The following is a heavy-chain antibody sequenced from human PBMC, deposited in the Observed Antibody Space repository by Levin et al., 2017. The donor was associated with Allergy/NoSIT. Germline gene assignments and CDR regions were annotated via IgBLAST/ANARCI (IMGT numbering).Heavy chain of an antibody. V-gene: IGHV3-13*04. CDR1: GFPFNKYD. CDR3: ARDRRHYFEL. J-gene: IGHJ2*01. CDR2: IGTAGDT. Sequence: GESLKISCAASGFPFNKYDMHWVRQAPGKGLEWVSAIGTAGDTYYPDSVKGRFTISREDAKNSLYLQMNTLRAGDTAVYYCARDRRHYFELWGRGTLVTVSS.